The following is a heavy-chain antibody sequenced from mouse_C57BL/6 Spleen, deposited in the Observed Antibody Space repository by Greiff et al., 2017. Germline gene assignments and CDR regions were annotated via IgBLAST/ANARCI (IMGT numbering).Heavy chain of an antibody. V-gene: IGHV1-64*01. Sequence: QVQLQQPGAELVKPGASVQLSCKASGYTFTSYWMHWVKQRPGQGLEWIGMIHPNSGSTNYNEKFKSKATLTVDKSSSTAYMQLSSLTSEDSAVYYCVSYDYEAWFAYWGQGTLVTVSA. J-gene: IGHJ3*01. CDR2: IHPNSGST. CDR3: VSYDYEAWFAY. D-gene: IGHD2-4*01. CDR1: GYTFTSYW.